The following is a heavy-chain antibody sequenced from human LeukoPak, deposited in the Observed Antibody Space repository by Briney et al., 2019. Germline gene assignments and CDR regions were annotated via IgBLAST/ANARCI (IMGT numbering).Heavy chain of an antibody. D-gene: IGHD1-14*01. CDR2: ISGSGGST. V-gene: IGHV3-23*01. Sequence: PGGSLRLSCAASGFTFSSYAMSWVRQAPGKGLEWVSTISGSGGSTHYADSVKGRFTISRDNSKNTLYLQMNSLRAEDTAVYYCAKDPRNPRYDFDYWGQGTLVTVSS. CDR1: GFTFSSYA. J-gene: IGHJ4*02. CDR3: AKDPRNPRYDFDY.